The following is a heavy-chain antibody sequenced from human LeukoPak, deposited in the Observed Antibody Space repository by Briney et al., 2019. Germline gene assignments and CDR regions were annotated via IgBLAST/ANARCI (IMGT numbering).Heavy chain of an antibody. Sequence: GESLRLSCAVAGFTFSSYWMSWVRQAPGKGLEWVANIKQDGSEKYYVDSVKGGLTISRDNAKTSLYLQMNSLRAEDTAVYYCARSELVRGPKDCDYWGQGTLVTVSS. D-gene: IGHD3-10*01. CDR1: GFTFSSYW. CDR3: ARSELVRGPKDCDY. J-gene: IGHJ4*02. CDR2: IKQDGSEK. V-gene: IGHV3-7*01.